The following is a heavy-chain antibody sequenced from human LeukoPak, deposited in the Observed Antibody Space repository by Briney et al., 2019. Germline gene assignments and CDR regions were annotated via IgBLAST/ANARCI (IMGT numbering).Heavy chain of an antibody. CDR2: ISSSGSTK. J-gene: IGHJ4*02. CDR1: GFTFSSYE. V-gene: IGHV3-48*03. CDR3: AREGPAVGYCSGGSCYGYYFDY. Sequence: GGSLRLSCAASGFTFSSYEMKWVRQAPGKGLEWVSYISSSGSTKYYADSVKGRFTISRDNSKNTLYLQMNSLRAEDTAVYYCAREGPAVGYCSGGSCYGYYFDYWGQGTLVTVSS. D-gene: IGHD2-15*01.